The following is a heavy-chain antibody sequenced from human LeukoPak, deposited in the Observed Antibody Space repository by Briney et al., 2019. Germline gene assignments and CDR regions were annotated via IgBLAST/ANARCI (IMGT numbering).Heavy chain of an antibody. CDR2: IIPIFGTA. D-gene: IGHD6-13*01. CDR1: GGTFSSYA. CDR3: ARDLISAAGTFDY. J-gene: IGHJ4*02. V-gene: IGHV1-69*13. Sequence: SVKVSCKAPGGTFSSYAISWVRQAPGQGLEWMGGIIPIFGTANYAQTFQGRVTITADESTSTAYMELSSLRSEDTAVYYCARDLISAAGTFDYWGQGTLVTVSS.